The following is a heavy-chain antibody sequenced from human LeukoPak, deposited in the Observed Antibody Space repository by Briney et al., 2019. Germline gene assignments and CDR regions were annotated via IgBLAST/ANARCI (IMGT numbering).Heavy chain of an antibody. J-gene: IGHJ3*02. CDR1: GFTYDDYG. CDR3: ARVGYYYESSSYSGAFDI. Sequence: GGSLSLSCAASGFTYDDYGMSWVRQAPGEGLEWVSGINWNGVSTGYADAVKGRFTISRDNAKNSLYLQMNSLRAEDTALYYCARVGYYYESSSYSGAFDIWGQGTMVTVSS. CDR2: INWNGVST. D-gene: IGHD3-22*01. V-gene: IGHV3-20*04.